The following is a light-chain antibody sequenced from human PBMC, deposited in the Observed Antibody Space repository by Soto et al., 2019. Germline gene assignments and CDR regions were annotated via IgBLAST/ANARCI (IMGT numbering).Light chain of an antibody. Sequence: QSVLTQPPSVSGAPGQRVTISCTGSSCNIRAGYDVHWYEPLPGTATKLLIYDNTNRPSGVPVRFSGSKSGTSASLAITGLQAEDEADYYCQSYDNSLSTSVFGGGTKPSVL. J-gene: IGLJ2*01. CDR3: QSYDNSLSTSV. V-gene: IGLV1-40*01. CDR2: DNT. CDR1: SCNIRAGYD.